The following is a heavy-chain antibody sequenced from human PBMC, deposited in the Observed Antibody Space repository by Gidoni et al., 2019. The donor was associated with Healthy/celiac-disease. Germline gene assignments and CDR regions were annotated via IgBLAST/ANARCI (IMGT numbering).Heavy chain of an antibody. J-gene: IGHJ4*02. V-gene: IGHV3-48*02. CDR1: GFTSSRYS. D-gene: IGHD1-26*01. CDR2: IISSSSTI. Sequence: EVQLVASGGGLVQPGGSLRLSCAASGFTSSRYSRNWVRQAPGKGLEWVSYIISSSSTIYYADSVKGRFTISRDNAKNSLYLQMNSLRDEDTAVYYCARGFIVGATSAFDYWGQGTLVTVSS. CDR3: ARGFIVGATSAFDY.